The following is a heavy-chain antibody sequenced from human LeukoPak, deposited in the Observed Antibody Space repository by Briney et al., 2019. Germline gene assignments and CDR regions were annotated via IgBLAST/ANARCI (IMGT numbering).Heavy chain of an antibody. Sequence: PGGSLRLPCAASGFVFSTYAMSWVRQAPGRGLEWVSGISGSGASTYSANSVKGRFTISRDNSKNTLDLQMNSLRAEDTAIYYCVKDRYSSAYYFENWGQGTLVTVSS. J-gene: IGHJ4*02. CDR1: GFVFSTYA. CDR2: ISGSGAST. V-gene: IGHV3-23*01. CDR3: VKDRYSSAYYFEN. D-gene: IGHD5-18*01.